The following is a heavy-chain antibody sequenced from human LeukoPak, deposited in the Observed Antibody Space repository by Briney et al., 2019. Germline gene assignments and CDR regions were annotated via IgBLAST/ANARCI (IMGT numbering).Heavy chain of an antibody. CDR1: GFTFSSYA. V-gene: IGHV3-15*01. Sequence: GGSLRLSCAASGFTFSSYAMSWVRQAPGKGLEWVGRIKSKTDGGTTDYAAPVKGRFTISRDDSKNTLYLQMNSLKTEDTAVYYCTLLVARWFDPWGQGTLVTVSS. CDR2: IKSKTDGGTT. D-gene: IGHD5-12*01. CDR3: TLLVARWFDP. J-gene: IGHJ5*02.